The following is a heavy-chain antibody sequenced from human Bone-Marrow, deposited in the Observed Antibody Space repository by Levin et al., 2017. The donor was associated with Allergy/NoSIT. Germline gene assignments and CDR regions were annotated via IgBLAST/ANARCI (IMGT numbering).Heavy chain of an antibody. CDR3: TTRIITTNDY. J-gene: IGHJ4*02. CDR2: IKKKTEGGTT. D-gene: IGHD3-22*01. Sequence: GGSLRLSCAASGFSFSNTWMNWVRQAPGLGLEWLGRIKKKTEGGTTEYAPPVKGRFIISRDDSEDTVYLQMNSLKTEDTGVYVCTTRIITTNDYWGQGTLVTVSS. V-gene: IGHV3-15*07. CDR1: GFSFSNTW.